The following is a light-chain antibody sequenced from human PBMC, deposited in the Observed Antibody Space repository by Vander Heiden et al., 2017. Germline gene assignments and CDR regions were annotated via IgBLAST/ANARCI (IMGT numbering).Light chain of an antibody. CDR3: QSYASSLSGSYVV. V-gene: IGLV1-40*01. J-gene: IGLJ2*01. CDR1: SSNIGAAYD. Sequence: QSVLTQPPSVSGAPGRRVTISVTGSSSNIGAAYDVHWDQQLPGTAPKLLIYDNSNRPSGVPDRFSGFKSGTSASLAITGLQAGDEADYYCQSYASSLSGSYVVFGGGTKLTVL. CDR2: DNS.